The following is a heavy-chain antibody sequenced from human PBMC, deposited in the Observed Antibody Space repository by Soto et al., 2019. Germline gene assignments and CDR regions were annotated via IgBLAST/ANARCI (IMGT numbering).Heavy chain of an antibody. J-gene: IGHJ4*02. CDR1: GFTFSSYG. V-gene: IGHV3-30*18. Sequence: GGSLRLSCAASGFTFSSYGMHWVRQAPGKGLEWVAVISYDGSNKYYADSVKGRFTISRDNSKNTLYLQMNSLRAEDTAVYYCAKLVSGDFDYWGQGTLVTVSS. D-gene: IGHD2-2*01. CDR3: AKLVSGDFDY. CDR2: ISYDGSNK.